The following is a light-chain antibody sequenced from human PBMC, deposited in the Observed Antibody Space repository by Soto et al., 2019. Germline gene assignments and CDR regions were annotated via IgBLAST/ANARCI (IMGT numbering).Light chain of an antibody. Sequence: QSALTQPASVSGSPGQSITISCTGTSSDVGAYNYVSWYQQHPGKAPKLMIYEVINRPSGVSNRFSGSKSGNTASLIISGLEAEDEADYYCISYTSASSLVFGGGTKVTVL. V-gene: IGLV2-14*01. J-gene: IGLJ2*01. CDR2: EVI. CDR1: SSDVGAYNY. CDR3: ISYTSASSLV.